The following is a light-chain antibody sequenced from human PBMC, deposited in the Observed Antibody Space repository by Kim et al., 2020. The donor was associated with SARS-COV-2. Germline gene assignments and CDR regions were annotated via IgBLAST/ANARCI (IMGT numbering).Light chain of an antibody. CDR3: AAWDDSINEGV. CDR1: NSNIGSNT. J-gene: IGLJ2*01. V-gene: IGLV1-44*01. CDR2: SND. Sequence: QSVLTQPPSASGTPGQRVTIFCSGSNSNIGSNTVNWYQQLPGTAPKLLIHSNDERPSGVPDRFSGSKSGTSASLAISWLQSEDEADYYCAAWDDSINEGVFGGGTQLTVL.